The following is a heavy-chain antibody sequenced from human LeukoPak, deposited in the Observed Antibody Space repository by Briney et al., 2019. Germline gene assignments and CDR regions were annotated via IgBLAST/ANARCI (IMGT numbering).Heavy chain of an antibody. Sequence: PSETLSLTCTVSGGSISSSSYYWGWIRQPLGKGLEWIGSIYYSGSTYYNPSLRSRVTISVDTSKNQLSLKLSSVTAADTAVYYCASARTSSRSWFTFDYWGQGILVTVSS. CDR2: IYYSGST. V-gene: IGHV4-39*01. J-gene: IGHJ4*02. CDR3: ASARTSSRSWFTFDY. D-gene: IGHD6-13*01. CDR1: GGSISSSSYY.